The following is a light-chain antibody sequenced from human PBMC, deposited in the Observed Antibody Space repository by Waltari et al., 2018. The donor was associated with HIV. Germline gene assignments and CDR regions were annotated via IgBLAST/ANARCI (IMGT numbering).Light chain of an antibody. Sequence: SYGLTQPPSVSVSQGQTATITCSGDALPKQYAYCYQQKPGQAPVMVIYKDSERPSGIPERFSGSSSATTVTLTISGVQAEDEADYYCQSSDISGNYWVFGGGTKLTVL. CDR1: ALPKQY. J-gene: IGLJ3*02. CDR3: QSSDISGNYWV. CDR2: KDS. V-gene: IGLV3-25*03.